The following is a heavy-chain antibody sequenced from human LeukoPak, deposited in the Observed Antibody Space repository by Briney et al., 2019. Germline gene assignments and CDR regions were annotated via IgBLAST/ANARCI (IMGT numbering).Heavy chain of an antibody. J-gene: IGHJ4*02. Sequence: ASVKVSCKASGYTFTDLTEYYIRWVRQAPGQGLEWMGWINPNNGGTKYAQKFQGRVTMTRDMSMNTAYMELSSLTSDDTAVYYCARRLGGSSEGYEFWGQGPLVTVSS. CDR3: ARRLGGSSEGYEF. CDR2: INPNNGGT. V-gene: IGHV1-2*02. D-gene: IGHD1-26*01. CDR1: GYTFTDLTEYY.